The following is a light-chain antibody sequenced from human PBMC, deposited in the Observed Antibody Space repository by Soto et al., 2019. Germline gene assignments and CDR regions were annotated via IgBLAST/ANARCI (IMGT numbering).Light chain of an antibody. Sequence: EIVLTQSPATLSLSPGERATLSCRASQSVRTYLAWYQQMPGQAPRLLIYDAFKRATGIPARFSGSGSGTDFTLTISSLEPEDFAVYYCQQYNNWPLTFGGGTKVEIK. V-gene: IGKV3-11*01. CDR1: QSVRTY. J-gene: IGKJ4*01. CDR2: DAF. CDR3: QQYNNWPLT.